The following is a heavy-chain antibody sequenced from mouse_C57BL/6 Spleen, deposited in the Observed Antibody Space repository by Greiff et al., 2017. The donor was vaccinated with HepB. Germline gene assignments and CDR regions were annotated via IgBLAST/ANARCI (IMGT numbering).Heavy chain of an antibody. CDR1: GYTFTSYW. Sequence: QVQLQQPGAELVRPGSSVKLSCKASGYTFTSYWMHWVKQRPIQGLEWIGNIDPSDSETHYNQKFKDKATLTVDKSSSTAYMQLSSLTSEDSAVYYCARDLYYGNYFDYWGQGTTLTVSS. V-gene: IGHV1-52*01. D-gene: IGHD2-1*01. CDR3: ARDLYYGNYFDY. CDR2: IDPSDSET. J-gene: IGHJ2*01.